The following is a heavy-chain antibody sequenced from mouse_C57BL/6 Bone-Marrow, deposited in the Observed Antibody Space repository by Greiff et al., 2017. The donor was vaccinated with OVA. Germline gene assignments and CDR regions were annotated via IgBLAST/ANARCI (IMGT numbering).Heavy chain of an antibody. J-gene: IGHJ2*01. V-gene: IGHV3-8*01. CDR2: ISYSGST. CDR3: ARYSNYYFDY. Sequence: EVMLVESGPGLAKPSQTLSLTCSVTGYSITSDYWNWIQKFPGNKLEYMGYISYSGSTYYNPSLKRRISITRDTSKNQYYLQLNSVTTEDTATYDCARYSNYYFDYWGQGTTLAVSS. D-gene: IGHD2-5*01. CDR1: GYSITSDY.